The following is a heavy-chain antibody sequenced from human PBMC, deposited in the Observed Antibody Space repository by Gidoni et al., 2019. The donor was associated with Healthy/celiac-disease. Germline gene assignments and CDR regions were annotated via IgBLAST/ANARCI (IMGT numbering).Heavy chain of an antibody. CDR1: GFTFSSYA. V-gene: IGHV3-30-3*01. J-gene: IGHJ6*02. CDR2: ISYDGSNK. Sequence: QVQLVESGGGVVQPGRSLRLSCAASGFTFSSYAMHWVRQAPGKGLEWVAVISYDGSNKYYADSVKGRFTISRDNSKNTLYLQMNSLRAEDTAVYYCARDGEGTAMVKVYYYYGMDVWGQGTTVTVSS. D-gene: IGHD5-18*01. CDR3: ARDGEGTAMVKVYYYYGMDV.